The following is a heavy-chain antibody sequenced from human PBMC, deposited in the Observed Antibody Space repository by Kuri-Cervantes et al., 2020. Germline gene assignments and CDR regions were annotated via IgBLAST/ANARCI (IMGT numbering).Heavy chain of an antibody. CDR3: ARDLDSSSLLDY. CDR1: GFTFSDYY. V-gene: IGHV3-11*01. J-gene: IGHJ4*02. CDR2: ISSSGSTI. Sequence: GESLKISCAASGFTFSDYYMSWIRQAPGKGLEWVSYISSSGSTIYYADSVKGRFTISRDNAKSSLYLQMNSLRAEDTAVYYCARDLDSSSLLDYWGQGTRVTVSS. D-gene: IGHD6-13*01.